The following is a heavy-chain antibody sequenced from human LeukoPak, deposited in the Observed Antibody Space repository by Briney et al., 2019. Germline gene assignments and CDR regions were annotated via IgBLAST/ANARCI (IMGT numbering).Heavy chain of an antibody. Sequence: ASVKVSCKASGYTFTSYDINWVRQATGQGLEWMGWMNPNSGNTGYAQKFQGRVTITRNTSISTAYMELSSLRSEDTAVYYCARASRIAARRGYYYYYMDVWGKGTTVTVSS. CDR3: ARASRIAARRGYYYYYMDV. CDR1: GYTFTSYD. J-gene: IGHJ6*03. D-gene: IGHD6-6*01. CDR2: MNPNSGNT. V-gene: IGHV1-8*03.